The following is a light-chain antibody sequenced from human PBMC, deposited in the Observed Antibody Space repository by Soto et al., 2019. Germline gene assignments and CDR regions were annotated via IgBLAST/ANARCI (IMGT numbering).Light chain of an antibody. Sequence: EIVLTQSPGTLSLSPEERATLYCKTILSVSSNYLAWYQQKPCQAPRLLIYGAFSRATGFPDRFSGSGSGTDFTLTISTLEPEDFAVYYCQQYGTSPLTFGGGTKV. V-gene: IGKV3-20*01. CDR1: LSVSSNY. J-gene: IGKJ4*01. CDR2: GAF. CDR3: QQYGTSPLT.